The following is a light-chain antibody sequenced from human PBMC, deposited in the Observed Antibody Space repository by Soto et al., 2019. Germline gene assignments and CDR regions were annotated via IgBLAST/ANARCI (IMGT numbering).Light chain of an antibody. CDR3: QAYDSSLGGSV. Sequence: QSVLTQPPSASGTPGQKVFISCSGSSSNIGAGFDVHWYQQLPGTAPKLLIYANSNRPSGVPDRFSGSKSGTSASLAITGLQAEDEADYYCQAYDSSLGGSVFGTGTKVTVL. V-gene: IGLV1-40*01. J-gene: IGLJ1*01. CDR1: SSNIGAGFD. CDR2: ANS.